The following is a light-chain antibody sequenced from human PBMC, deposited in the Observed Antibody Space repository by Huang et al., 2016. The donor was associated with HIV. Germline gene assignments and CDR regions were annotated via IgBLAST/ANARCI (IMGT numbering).Light chain of an antibody. Sequence: EIVLRQSPATLSVSPGETASLSCRASQNVTTHLAWYQQKPGQSPRLLIYAASTRAIGTPARFSGSGSGTDFTLTISNVQSEDSAVYYCQQSNDWPPYTFGPGTKL. CDR2: AAS. CDR1: QNVTTH. J-gene: IGKJ2*01. V-gene: IGKV3D-15*01. CDR3: QQSNDWPPYT.